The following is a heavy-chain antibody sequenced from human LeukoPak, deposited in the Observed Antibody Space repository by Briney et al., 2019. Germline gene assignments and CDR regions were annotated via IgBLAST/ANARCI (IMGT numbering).Heavy chain of an antibody. D-gene: IGHD3-22*01. Sequence: VASVKVSCKASGYSFTSHDINWVRQATGQGLEWMGWMNPNSGYTGYAQRSQGRITMTRNTSISTVYMELSSLRFEDTAIYYCARMTYDGSGPNPNWFDPWGQGTLVTVSS. CDR3: ARMTYDGSGPNPNWFDP. CDR2: MNPNSGYT. V-gene: IGHV1-8*01. CDR1: GYSFTSHD. J-gene: IGHJ5*02.